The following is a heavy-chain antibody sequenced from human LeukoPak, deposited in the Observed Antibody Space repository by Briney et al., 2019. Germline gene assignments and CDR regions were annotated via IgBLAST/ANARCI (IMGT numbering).Heavy chain of an antibody. Sequence: GGSLRLSCAASGFTFRNYVIHWVRQAPGKGLEWVAATSSDLNVKLYADSVKGRFTISRDNSRSTLYLQMNSLRPEDTAIYYCAREGYYGSGSPPSLYFDYWGQGTLVTVSS. CDR3: AREGYYGSGSPPSLYFDY. V-gene: IGHV3-30-3*01. CDR2: TSSDLNVK. J-gene: IGHJ4*02. D-gene: IGHD3-10*01. CDR1: GFTFRNYV.